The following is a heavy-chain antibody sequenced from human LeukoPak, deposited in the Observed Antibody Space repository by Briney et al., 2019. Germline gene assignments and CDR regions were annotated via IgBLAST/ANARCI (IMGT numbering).Heavy chain of an antibody. V-gene: IGHV3-23*01. CDR2: ISGSGGST. CDR3: AKDPYYDILTGQYFDY. CDR1: GFTFSSYG. J-gene: IGHJ4*02. D-gene: IGHD3-9*01. Sequence: GGSLRLSCAASGFTFSSYGMSWVRQAPGKGLEWVSAISGSGGSTYYADSVKGRFTISRDNSKNTLYLQMNSLRAEDTAVYYCAKDPYYDILTGQYFDYWGQGTLVTVSS.